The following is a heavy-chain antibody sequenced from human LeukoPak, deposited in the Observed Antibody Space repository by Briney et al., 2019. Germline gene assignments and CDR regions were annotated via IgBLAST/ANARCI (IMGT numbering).Heavy chain of an antibody. J-gene: IGHJ4*02. D-gene: IGHD3-9*01. CDR1: GGSISSYF. V-gene: IGHV4-59*08. Sequence: SESLSLTCTVSGGSISSYFWSWIRRPPGKGLEWIGYVYYIGNTNYNPSLKSRVTISVDTSKSQFSLKLSSVTAADTAVYYCARRVGLLEPFDFWGQGTLVTVPS. CDR3: ARRVGLLEPFDF. CDR2: VYYIGNT.